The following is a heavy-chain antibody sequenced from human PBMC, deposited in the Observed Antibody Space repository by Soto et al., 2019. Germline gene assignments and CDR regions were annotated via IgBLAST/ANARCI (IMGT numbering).Heavy chain of an antibody. Sequence: SETLSLTCAVYGGSFSGYYWSWIRQPPGKGLEWIGEINHSGSTNYNPSLKSRVTISVDTSKNQFSLKLSSVTAADTAVYYCARGLGYCSSTSCSQGQKPTQFDPWGQGTLVTVSS. V-gene: IGHV4-34*01. CDR1: GGSFSGYY. J-gene: IGHJ5*02. CDR2: INHSGST. CDR3: ARGLGYCSSTSCSQGQKPTQFDP. D-gene: IGHD2-2*01.